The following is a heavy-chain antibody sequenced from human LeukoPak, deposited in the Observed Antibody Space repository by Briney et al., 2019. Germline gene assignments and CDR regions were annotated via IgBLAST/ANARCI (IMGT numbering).Heavy chain of an antibody. J-gene: IGHJ4*02. D-gene: IGHD5-24*01. Sequence: GGSLRLSCAASGFTFSSYAMTWVRQAPGKGLAWVSAISGSGGSTYYADSVKGRFTISRDNSKSTLYLQMNSLRAEDTAVYYCAKKQMATIGYSFDYWGQGTLVTVSS. CDR3: AKKQMATIGYSFDY. CDR1: GFTFSSYA. CDR2: ISGSGGST. V-gene: IGHV3-23*01.